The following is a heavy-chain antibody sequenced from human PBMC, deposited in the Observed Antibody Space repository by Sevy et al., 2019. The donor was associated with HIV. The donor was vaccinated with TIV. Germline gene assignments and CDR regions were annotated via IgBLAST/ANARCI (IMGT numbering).Heavy chain of an antibody. CDR3: SRIAAAGPHDAFDF. Sequence: GGSLRLSCAASGFTFSSYEMNWVRQAPGKGLEWVSYISSSGSTIYYADSVKGRFTISRDNAKNSLYLQMNSLRAEDTAVYYRSRIAAAGPHDAFDFWGQGTMVTVSS. CDR2: ISSSGSTI. D-gene: IGHD6-13*01. V-gene: IGHV3-48*03. CDR1: GFTFSSYE. J-gene: IGHJ3*01.